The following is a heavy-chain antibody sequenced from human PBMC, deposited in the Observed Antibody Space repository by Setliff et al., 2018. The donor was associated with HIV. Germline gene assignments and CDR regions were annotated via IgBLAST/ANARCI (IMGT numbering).Heavy chain of an antibody. CDR3: AREGDGIDF. J-gene: IGHJ4*02. D-gene: IGHD2-21*02. V-gene: IGHV4-4*02. CDR1: SGSISSSNW. Sequence: TSETLSLTCAVSSGSISSSNWWSWVRQPPGKELEWIGEIYHTGNTYHNPSLKSRVTISVEASKNQISLKLTAVTAADSAVYYCAREGDGIDFWGQGTLVTVSS. CDR2: IYHTGNT.